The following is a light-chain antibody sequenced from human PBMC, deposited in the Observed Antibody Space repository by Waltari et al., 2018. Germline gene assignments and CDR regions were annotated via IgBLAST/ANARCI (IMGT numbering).Light chain of an antibody. CDR3: LQDYTYPPT. V-gene: IGKV1-6*01. CDR1: QCIRND. J-gene: IGKJ4*01. CDR2: LAS. Sequence: AIQMTQSQCSLSAPVADRVTITCRARQCIRNDLGWFQQKPGKAPTLLIYLASSLQSGVPSRFSGSGSGTDFTLPISSLQPEDFATYYCLQDYTYPPTFGGGTKVEVK.